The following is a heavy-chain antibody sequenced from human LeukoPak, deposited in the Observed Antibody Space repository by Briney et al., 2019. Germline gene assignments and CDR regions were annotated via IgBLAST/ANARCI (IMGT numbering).Heavy chain of an antibody. J-gene: IGHJ3*02. CDR1: GFTFSSYA. CDR3: AKDLDIVVVTATSDAFDI. D-gene: IGHD2-21*02. CDR2: ISGSGGST. Sequence: PGGSLRLSCAASGFTFSSYAMSWVRQAPGKGLEWVSAISGSGGSTYYADSVKGRFTISRYNSKNTLYLQMNSLRAEDTAVYYCAKDLDIVVVTATSDAFDIWGQGTMVTVSS. V-gene: IGHV3-23*01.